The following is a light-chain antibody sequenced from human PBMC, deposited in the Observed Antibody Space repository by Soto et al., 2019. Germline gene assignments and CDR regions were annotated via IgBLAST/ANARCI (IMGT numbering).Light chain of an antibody. CDR2: EVV. CDR3: KSSAGINNYV. V-gene: IGLV2-8*01. J-gene: IGLJ1*01. CDR1: KSDIGIYDF. Sequence: QSALTQPPSASGSPGQSVTISCTGSKSDIGIYDFVSWYQHHPGKAPRLIIYEVVQRPSGVPYRFSGSKSGNTDSLTVSWLQASDDADYFCKSSAGINNYVVGTGTKVTVL.